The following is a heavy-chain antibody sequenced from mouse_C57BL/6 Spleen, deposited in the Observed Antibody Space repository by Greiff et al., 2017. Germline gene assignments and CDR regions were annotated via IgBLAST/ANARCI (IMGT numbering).Heavy chain of an antibody. V-gene: IGHV1-50*01. CDR1: GFTFTSYW. CDR2: IDPSDSYT. Sequence: QVQLQQPGAELVKPGASVKLSCKASGFTFTSYWMSWVKQRPGQGLEWIGEIDPSDSYTNYTQKFKGKVTLTVDTTSSTAYLQLSGLTSEDSAVYCCARGGSRYKGWYWEEWGTGTTVNGSS. CDR3: ARGGSRYKGWYWEE. D-gene: IGHD1-1*01. J-gene: IGHJ1*03.